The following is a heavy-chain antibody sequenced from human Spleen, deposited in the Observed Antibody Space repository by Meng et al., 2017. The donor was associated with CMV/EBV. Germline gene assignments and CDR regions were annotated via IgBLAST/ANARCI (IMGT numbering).Heavy chain of an antibody. CDR1: GYTFTAYP. J-gene: IGHJ4*02. V-gene: IGHV1-3*04. CDR3: ATNAFDY. Sequence: SVTVSCRTSGYTFTAYPIHWVRQAPGQGLEWVGWINTGNGSTRYSPKLQGRLTLVTDTSANTVHMDLTSLRSDDTALYFCATNAFDYWGQGTLVTVSS. D-gene: IGHD2-8*01. CDR2: INTGNGST.